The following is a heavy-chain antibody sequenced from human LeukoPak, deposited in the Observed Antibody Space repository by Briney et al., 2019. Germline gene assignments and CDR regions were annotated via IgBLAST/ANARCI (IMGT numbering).Heavy chain of an antibody. CDR3: ARDPGYSYGYYFDY. Sequence: GGSLRLSCVGSGYTFRSYDMHWVRQAPGKGLEWLAFISNDGGNEYCAGSVKGRFTISRDNSKNTLYLQMNSLRAEDTAVYYCARDPGYSYGYYFDYWGQGTLVTVSS. V-gene: IGHV3-30*02. CDR2: ISNDGGNE. D-gene: IGHD5-18*01. CDR1: GYTFRSYD. J-gene: IGHJ4*02.